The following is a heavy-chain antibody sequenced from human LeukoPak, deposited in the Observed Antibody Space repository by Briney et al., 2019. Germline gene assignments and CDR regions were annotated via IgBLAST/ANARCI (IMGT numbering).Heavy chain of an antibody. CDR1: GRSFSPYT. CDR2: ISSSSTYK. Sequence: GGSLRLSCAASGRSFSPYTMNWVRQAPGKGLEWVSSISSSSTYKYYADAALGRFTISRDNAKNTLHLQMNSLRAEDTAVYYCARPTTVTTIAADAFDIWGQGTMVTVSS. J-gene: IGHJ3*02. D-gene: IGHD4-11*01. CDR3: ARPTTVTTIAADAFDI. V-gene: IGHV3-21*01.